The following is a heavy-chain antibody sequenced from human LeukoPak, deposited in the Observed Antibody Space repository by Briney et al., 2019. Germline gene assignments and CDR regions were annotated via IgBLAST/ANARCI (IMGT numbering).Heavy chain of an antibody. CDR1: GFTVSSNY. CDR2: IYSGGST. CDR3: AADYGDYVFIGYYYYGMDV. Sequence: GGSLRLSCAASGFTVSSNYMSWVRQAPGKGLEWVSVIYSGGSTYYADSVKGRFTISRDNSKNTLYLQMNSLRAEDTAVYYCAADYGDYVFIGYYYYGMDVWGQGTTVTVSS. D-gene: IGHD4-17*01. J-gene: IGHJ6*02. V-gene: IGHV3-66*01.